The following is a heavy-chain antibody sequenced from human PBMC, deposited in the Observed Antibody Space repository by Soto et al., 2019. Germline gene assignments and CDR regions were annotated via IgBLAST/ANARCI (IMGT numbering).Heavy chain of an antibody. CDR2: IYHSGST. CDR1: GGSISSSNW. CDR3: AMMTTVKGGYNYYGMDV. Sequence: PETLSVTCAVSGGSISSSNWWSWVRQPPGKGLEWIGEIYHSGSTNYNPSLKSRVTISVDKSKNQFSLKLSSVTAADTAVYYCAMMTTVKGGYNYYGMDVWCQWTTVT. V-gene: IGHV4-4*03. D-gene: IGHD4-4*01. J-gene: IGHJ6*02.